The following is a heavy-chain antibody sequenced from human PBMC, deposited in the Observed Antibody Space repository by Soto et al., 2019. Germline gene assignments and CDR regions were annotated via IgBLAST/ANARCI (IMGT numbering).Heavy chain of an antibody. CDR2: IYYSGST. Sequence: QVQLQESGPGLVKPSETLSLTCTVSGVSVSSGSYYWSWIRQPPGKGLEWIGYIYYSGSTNYNPSLKSRVTIPVDTSKNQFALKLSSVKAADTAVYYCANYPTTVTSDYWGQGTLVTVSS. CDR1: GVSVSSGSYY. J-gene: IGHJ4*02. V-gene: IGHV4-61*01. D-gene: IGHD4-17*01. CDR3: ANYPTTVTSDY.